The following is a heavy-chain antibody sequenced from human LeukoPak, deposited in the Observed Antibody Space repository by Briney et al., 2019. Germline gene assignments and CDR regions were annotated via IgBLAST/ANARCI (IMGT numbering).Heavy chain of an antibody. CDR3: ASGRSRAYRPGRPFDY. CDR1: GGSLNDYI. Sequence: SETLSLTCAVYGGSLNDYIWTWIRQPPGKGLEWIAELNHSGGTSYNPSLKRRVTISVDTSRNQFSLKLSSVTAADTAVYYCASGRSRAYRPGRPFDYWGQGTLVTVSS. D-gene: IGHD1-26*01. V-gene: IGHV4-34*01. CDR2: LNHSGGT. J-gene: IGHJ4*02.